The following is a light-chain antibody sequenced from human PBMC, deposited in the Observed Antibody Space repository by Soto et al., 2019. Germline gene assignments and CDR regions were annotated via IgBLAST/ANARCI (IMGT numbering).Light chain of an antibody. Sequence: DIQMTQSPSTLSASVGDRVTITCRASQSISSYLAWYQQKPGKAPKLLIYDASNLESGVPSRFSGSGSGTEFTLAITSLQPNDFATYYCQHYYTYSSTFGQGSKLEIK. J-gene: IGKJ2*01. CDR2: DAS. CDR3: QHYYTYSST. V-gene: IGKV1-5*01. CDR1: QSISSY.